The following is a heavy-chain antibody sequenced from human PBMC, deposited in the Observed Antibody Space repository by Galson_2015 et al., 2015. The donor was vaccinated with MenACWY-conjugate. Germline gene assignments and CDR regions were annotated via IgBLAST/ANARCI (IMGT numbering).Heavy chain of an antibody. D-gene: IGHD3-22*01. V-gene: IGHV3-23*01. CDR3: ARVPRRIYESSDSYFDL. CDR1: GFTFRNYA. J-gene: IGHJ4*02. CDR2: VSSSAYTT. Sequence: SLRLSCAASGFTFRNYAMNWVRQTPGKGLEWVSSVSSSAYTTYYADSVKGRFTVSRDDSQNTLYLQMNSLRADDTAVYYCARVPRRIYESSDSYFDLWGQGTLVTVSS.